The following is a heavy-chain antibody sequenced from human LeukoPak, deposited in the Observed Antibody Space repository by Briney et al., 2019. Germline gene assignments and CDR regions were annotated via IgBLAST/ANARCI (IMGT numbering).Heavy chain of an antibody. J-gene: IGHJ4*02. CDR1: GGSISSYY. D-gene: IGHD1-26*01. CDR3: ARSRSIRATGYFDY. CDR2: IYYSGST. Sequence: PSETLSLTCTVSGGSISSYYWSWIRQPPGKGLEWIGHIYYSGSTNYNPSLKSRVTISIDTSKNQFSLRLSSVTAADTAVYYCARSRSIRATGYFDYWGQGTLVTVSS. V-gene: IGHV4-59*01.